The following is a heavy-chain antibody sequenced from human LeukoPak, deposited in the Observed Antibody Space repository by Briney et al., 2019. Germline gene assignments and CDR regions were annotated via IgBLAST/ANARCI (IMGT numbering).Heavy chain of an antibody. CDR2: IWYDGSKK. CDR1: GFTFSSYG. V-gene: IGHV3-33*01. CDR3: ARETPSADAAFDY. D-gene: IGHD2-15*01. J-gene: IGHJ4*02. Sequence: GGSLRLSCAVSGFTFSSYGMHWVRQAPGKGLEWVAVIWYDGSKKYYADSVKGRFTISRDNSKNMLDLQMNSLRAEDTAVYYCARETPSADAAFDYWGQGTLVTVSS.